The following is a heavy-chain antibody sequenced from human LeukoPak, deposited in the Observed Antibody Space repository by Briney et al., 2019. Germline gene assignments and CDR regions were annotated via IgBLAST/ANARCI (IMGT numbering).Heavy chain of an antibody. CDR1: GFTFGDYG. Sequence: GGSLRLSCAASGFTFGDYGMSWVRQAPAKGLEWVSGISGSGGITYYADSVKGRFTISRDNAKNSLYLQMNSLRAEDTAVYYCAELGITMIGGVWGKGTTVTISS. J-gene: IGHJ6*04. D-gene: IGHD3-10*02. CDR3: AELGITMIGGV. CDR2: ISGSGGIT. V-gene: IGHV3-23*01.